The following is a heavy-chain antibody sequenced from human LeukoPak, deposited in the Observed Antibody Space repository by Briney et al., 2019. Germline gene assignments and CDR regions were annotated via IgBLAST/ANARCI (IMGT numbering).Heavy chain of an antibody. V-gene: IGHV3-66*01. Sequence: GGSLSLSCAASGFTFSSNSMSWVRQAPGKGLEWVSVIYSGGSTFYADSVKGRFTISRDNSKNTLYLQMNSLRADDTAVYYCARKHYYDSSGFFPPMDYWGEGTLVTVSS. CDR1: GFTFSSNS. D-gene: IGHD3-22*01. CDR2: IYSGGST. CDR3: ARKHYYDSSGFFPPMDY. J-gene: IGHJ4*02.